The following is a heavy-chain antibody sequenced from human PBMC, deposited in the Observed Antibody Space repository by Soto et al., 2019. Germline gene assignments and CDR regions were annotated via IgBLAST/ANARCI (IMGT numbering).Heavy chain of an antibody. CDR3: AREHDSSGYILAD. J-gene: IGHJ4*02. CDR2: IYSGGTT. Sequence: PGGSLRLSCAASGFTVISKYMTWVLQAPGKGLEWVSVIYSGGTTYYADSVKGRFTISRDNSKNTLYLQMNNLRAEDTAVYYWAREHDSSGYILADWGQGTRVTVAS. V-gene: IGHV3-53*01. CDR1: GFTVISKY. D-gene: IGHD3-22*01.